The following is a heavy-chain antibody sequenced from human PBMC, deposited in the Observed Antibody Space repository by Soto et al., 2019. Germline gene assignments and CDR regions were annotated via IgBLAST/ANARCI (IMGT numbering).Heavy chain of an antibody. V-gene: IGHV1-46*03. J-gene: IGHJ3*02. Sequence: GASVKVSCKASGYTFTSYYMHWVRQAPGQGLEWMGIINPSGGSTSYAQKFQGRVTMTRDTSTSTVYMELSSLRSEDTAVYYCARETNYDFWSGYYSDAFDIWGQGTMVTVSS. CDR3: ARETNYDFWSGYYSDAFDI. CDR2: INPSGGST. CDR1: GYTFTSYY. D-gene: IGHD3-3*01.